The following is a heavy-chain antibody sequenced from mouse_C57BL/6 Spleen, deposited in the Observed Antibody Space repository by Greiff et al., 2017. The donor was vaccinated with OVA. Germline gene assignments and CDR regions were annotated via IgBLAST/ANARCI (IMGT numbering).Heavy chain of an antibody. CDR3: AREGEITTVVGGGYFDY. V-gene: IGHV1-58*01. Sequence: EVKLMESGAELVRPGSSVKMSCKTSGYTFTSYGINWVKQRPGQGLEWIGYIYIGNGYTEYNEKFKGKATLTSDTSSSTAYMQLSSLTSEDSAIYFCAREGEITTVVGGGYFDYWGQGTTLTVSS. CDR2: IYIGNGYT. J-gene: IGHJ2*01. CDR1: GYTFTSYG. D-gene: IGHD1-1*01.